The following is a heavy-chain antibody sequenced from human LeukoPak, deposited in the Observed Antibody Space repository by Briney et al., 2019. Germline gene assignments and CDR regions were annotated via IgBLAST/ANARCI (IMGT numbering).Heavy chain of an antibody. V-gene: IGHV1-8*01. Sequence: ASVNVSFTSSGYTFTIYDINWVRQATGQGLEWMGWMNPNSGNTGYAQKFQGRVTITADESTSTAYMELSSMRSEDTAVYYCARDFGEDGAYGMDVWGQGTTVTVSS. CDR3: ARDFGEDGAYGMDV. D-gene: IGHD3-16*01. CDR1: GYTFTIYD. CDR2: MNPNSGNT. J-gene: IGHJ6*02.